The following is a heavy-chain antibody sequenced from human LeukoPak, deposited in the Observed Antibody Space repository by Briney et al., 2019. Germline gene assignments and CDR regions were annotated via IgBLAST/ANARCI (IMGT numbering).Heavy chain of an antibody. D-gene: IGHD3-9*01. J-gene: IGHJ3*02. V-gene: IGHV1-24*01. Sequence: GASVKVSCKASGYTFTGYYMHWVRQAPGKGLEWMGGFDPEDGETIYAQKFQGRVTMTEDTSTDTAYMELSSLRSEDTAVYYCATLPWYYDILTGYYRSKAAFDIWGQGTMVTVSS. CDR3: ATLPWYYDILTGYYRSKAAFDI. CDR2: FDPEDGET. CDR1: GYTFTGYY.